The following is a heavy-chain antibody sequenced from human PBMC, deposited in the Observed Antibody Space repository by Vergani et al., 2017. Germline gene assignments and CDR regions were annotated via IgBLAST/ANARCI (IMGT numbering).Heavy chain of an antibody. CDR3: ATPLGGYCSSTSCPWGAFDI. CDR2: ISGSGGST. J-gene: IGHJ3*02. D-gene: IGHD2-2*01. CDR1: GFTFSSYA. V-gene: IGHV3-23*01. Sequence: EVQLLESGGGLVQPGGSLRLSCAASGFTFSSYAMSWVRQAPGKGLEWVSAISGSGGSTYYADSVKGRFTISRENSKNTLYLQMNSLRAEDTAVYYCATPLGGYCSSTSCPWGAFDIWGQGTMVTVSS.